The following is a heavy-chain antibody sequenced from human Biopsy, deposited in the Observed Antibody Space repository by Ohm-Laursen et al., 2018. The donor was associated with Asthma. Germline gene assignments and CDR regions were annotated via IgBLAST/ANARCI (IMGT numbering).Heavy chain of an antibody. CDR2: INSVFGTT. CDR1: GGTFNTYV. J-gene: IGHJ4*02. Sequence: SSVKVSCKSLGGTFNTYVIGWVRQDPGQGLEWMGGINSVFGTTTYTQKFQDRVTITADDSTSTVYMELSSLRSEDTAVYYCARKAGSCISRTCYSFDFWGQGTLVTVSS. D-gene: IGHD2-2*01. CDR3: ARKAGSCISRTCYSFDF. V-gene: IGHV1-69*01.